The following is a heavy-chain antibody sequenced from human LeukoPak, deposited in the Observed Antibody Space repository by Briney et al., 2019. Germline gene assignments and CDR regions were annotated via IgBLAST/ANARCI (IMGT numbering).Heavy chain of an antibody. CDR1: GGSISSGGYC. CDR3: ARSMRFGELQY. V-gene: IGHV4-31*01. Sequence: SQTLSLTCTVSGGSISSGGYCWSWIRQHPGKGLEWIVYIYYSGRPYYNPSLKSQFTISVDTSKNQFSLKLSSVTAADTAVYYCARSMRFGELQYWGQGTLVTVSS. J-gene: IGHJ4*02. D-gene: IGHD3-10*01. CDR2: IYYSGRP.